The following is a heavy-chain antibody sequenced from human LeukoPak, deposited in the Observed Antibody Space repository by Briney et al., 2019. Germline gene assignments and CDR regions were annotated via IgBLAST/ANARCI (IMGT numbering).Heavy chain of an antibody. CDR3: AREQSLDY. CDR1: GFTFRSYA. Sequence: GRSLRLSCAASGFTFRSYAIHWVRQAPGKGLEWVAVDGNNNYYTDSVKGRFTISRDNAKNSLYLQMNSLRAEDTAVYYCAREQSLDYWGQGTLVTVSS. CDR2: DGNNN. V-gene: IGHV3-30-3*01. J-gene: IGHJ4*02.